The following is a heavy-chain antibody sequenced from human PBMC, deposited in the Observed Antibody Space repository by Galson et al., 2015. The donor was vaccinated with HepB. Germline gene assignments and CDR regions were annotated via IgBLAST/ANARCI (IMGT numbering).Heavy chain of an antibody. D-gene: IGHD2-15*01. V-gene: IGHV3-9*01. Sequence: SLRLSCAASGFTFDDYAMHWVRQAPGKGLEWVSGISWNSGGTGYADSVKGRFTISRDNAKSSLYLQMNSLRAEDTALYYCAKDPSRGGSPYYFDYWGQGTLVTVSS. CDR3: AKDPSRGGSPYYFDY. CDR2: ISWNSGGT. CDR1: GFTFDDYA. J-gene: IGHJ4*02.